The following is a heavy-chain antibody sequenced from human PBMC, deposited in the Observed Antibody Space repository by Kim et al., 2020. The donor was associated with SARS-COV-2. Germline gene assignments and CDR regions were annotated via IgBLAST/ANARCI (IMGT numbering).Heavy chain of an antibody. D-gene: IGHD2-15*01. V-gene: IGHV3-30*18. CDR1: GFTFSSYG. J-gene: IGHJ6*02. CDR3: AKDRGFCSSGGCSYYYFGLDV. CDR2: ISYDGSNK. Sequence: GGSLRLSCAASGFTFSSYGMHWVRQAPGKGLEWVTIISYDGSNKYYADSVKGRFTVSRDNSKNTVYLQMRSLRAEDTAVYYCAKDRGFCSSGGCSYYYFGLDVWGQGTTVTVSS.